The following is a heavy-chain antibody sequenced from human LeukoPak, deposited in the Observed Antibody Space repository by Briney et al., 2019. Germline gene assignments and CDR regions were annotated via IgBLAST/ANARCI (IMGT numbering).Heavy chain of an antibody. D-gene: IGHD6-13*01. J-gene: IGHJ5*02. V-gene: IGHV3-66*01. CDR1: GFTDRNNY. CDR2: FYSGGDT. Sequence: LPGGPLRLSCAPSGFTDRNNYMNWPPQSPGKGLEGLSFFYSGGDTSYADSVKGRFTVSRDHSKNTLYLQMSSLRAEDTAVYYCARDPPAVALNTYAWGQGTLVIVSS. CDR3: ARDPPAVALNTYA.